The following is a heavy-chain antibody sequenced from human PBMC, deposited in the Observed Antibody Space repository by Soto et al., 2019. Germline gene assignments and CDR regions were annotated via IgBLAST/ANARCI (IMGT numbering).Heavy chain of an antibody. Sequence: ASVKVSCKASGYTFTGYYMHWVRQAPGQGLEWRGWINPNSGGTNYAQKFRGWVTMTRDTSISTAYMELSRLRSDDTAVYYCARDFGYSSSSSWFDPWGQGTLATVFS. J-gene: IGHJ5*02. D-gene: IGHD6-6*01. CDR2: INPNSGGT. CDR3: ARDFGYSSSSSWFDP. CDR1: GYTFTGYY. V-gene: IGHV1-2*04.